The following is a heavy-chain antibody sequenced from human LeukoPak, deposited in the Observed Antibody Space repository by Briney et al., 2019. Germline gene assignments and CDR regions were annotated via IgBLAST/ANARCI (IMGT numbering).Heavy chain of an antibody. V-gene: IGHV3-74*03. J-gene: IGHJ4*02. CDR2: IKSDGSDT. D-gene: IGHD3-10*01. Sequence: GGSLRLSCAASGFTFSSYWMHWVRQAPGKGLVWVSRIKSDGSDTTYADSVKGRFTISRDNAKNMLYLQMNSLRAEVTAVYYCVNYGWGRPAWGQGTLVTVSS. CDR1: GFTFSSYW. CDR3: VNYGWGRPA.